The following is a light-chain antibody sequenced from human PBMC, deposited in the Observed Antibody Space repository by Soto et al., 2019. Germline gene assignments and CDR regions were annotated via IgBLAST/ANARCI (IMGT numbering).Light chain of an antibody. CDR3: NSYTSSSTYV. J-gene: IGLJ1*01. Sequence: QSALTQPASVSGSPGQSITISCTGTSSDVGGYDHVSWYQQHPGKAPKLMIYDVSNRPSGVSNRFSGSKSGNTASLTISGLQAEDEADYYCNSYTSSSTYVFGTGTKLTV. CDR1: SSDVGGYDH. CDR2: DVS. V-gene: IGLV2-14*01.